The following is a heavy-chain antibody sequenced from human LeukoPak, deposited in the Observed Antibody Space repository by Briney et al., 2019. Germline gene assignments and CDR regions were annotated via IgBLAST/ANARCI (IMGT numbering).Heavy chain of an antibody. J-gene: IGHJ4*02. V-gene: IGHV3-7*01. D-gene: IGHD6-19*01. CDR3: ARDRGSSGRLGRFDN. CDR1: GFTLSTYW. CDR2: IKQDGSEK. Sequence: PEGSLRLSCAASGFTLSTYWMTWVRQAPGKGLEWVANIKQDGSEKYYVDSVKGRFTISRDNAKKLLYLQMNSLRVEDTAVYYCARDRGSSGRLGRFDNWGQGTLVTVSP.